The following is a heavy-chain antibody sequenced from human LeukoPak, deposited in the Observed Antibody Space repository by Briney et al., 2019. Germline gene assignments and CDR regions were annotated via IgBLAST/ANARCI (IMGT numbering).Heavy chain of an antibody. CDR2: IYYSGST. D-gene: IGHD4-11*01. J-gene: IGHJ6*04. V-gene: IGHV4-59*01. CDR1: GGSISSYY. CDR3: SRGPTVRDTAV. Sequence: SETLSFTCTVSGGSISSYYWSWIRQPPGKGLVWIGYIYYSGSTNYNPSLKSRVTISVDTSKNQFSLKLNTGTPGNTALYYLSRGPTVRDTAVWGKGTTATVSS.